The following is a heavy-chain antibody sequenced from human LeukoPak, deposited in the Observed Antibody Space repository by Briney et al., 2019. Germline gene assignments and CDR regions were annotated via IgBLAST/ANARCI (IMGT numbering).Heavy chain of an antibody. CDR2: IGGSDGRT. CDR1: GFTFSTYA. D-gene: IGHD3-22*01. J-gene: IGHJ6*03. Sequence: GGSLRLSCAASGFTFSTYAMSWVRQAPGKVLEWVSLIGGSDGRTRYADSVKGRFTISRGNSKNTLYLEMNSLRAEDTAVYYCAKDSSSYDWGYMDVWGKGTTVTISS. CDR3: AKDSSSYDWGYMDV. V-gene: IGHV3-23*01.